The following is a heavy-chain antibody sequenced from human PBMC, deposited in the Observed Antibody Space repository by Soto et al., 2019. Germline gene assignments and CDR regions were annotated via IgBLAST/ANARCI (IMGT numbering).Heavy chain of an antibody. Sequence: PGGSLRLSCAVSGFTFGNSGMSWVRQAPGKGLEWIGYIYSSGSTNYNPSLKSRVTISVDTSKSDFSLKLTSVTAADTAVYYCARFSGWYSAFDYWGQGTPVTVSS. CDR1: GFTFGNSG. D-gene: IGHD6-19*01. CDR2: IYSSGST. V-gene: IGHV4-59*01. CDR3: ARFSGWYSAFDY. J-gene: IGHJ4*02.